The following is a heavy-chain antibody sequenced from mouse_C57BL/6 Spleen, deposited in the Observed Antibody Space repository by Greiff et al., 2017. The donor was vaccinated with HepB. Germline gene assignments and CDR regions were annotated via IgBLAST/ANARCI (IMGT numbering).Heavy chain of an antibody. CDR3: TGQFYWYFDV. CDR2: IRLKSDNYAT. Sequence: EVKLVESGGGLVQPGGSMKLSCVASGFTFSNYWMNWVRQSPEKGLEWVAQIRLKSDNYATHYAESVKGRFTISRDDSKSSVYLQMNNLRAEDTGIYYSTGQFYWYFDVWGTGTTVTVSS. V-gene: IGHV6-3*01. J-gene: IGHJ1*03. CDR1: GFTFSNYW.